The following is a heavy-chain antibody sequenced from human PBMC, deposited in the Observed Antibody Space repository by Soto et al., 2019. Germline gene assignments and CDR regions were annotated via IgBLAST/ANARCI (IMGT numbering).Heavy chain of an antibody. J-gene: IGHJ4*02. CDR3: AKWDNWNYRSQGYFDY. CDR2: ISGSGGST. V-gene: IGHV3-23*01. D-gene: IGHD1-7*01. CDR1: GFTFSSYA. Sequence: GGSLRLSCAASGFTFSSYAMSWVRQAPGKGLEWVSAISGSGGSTYYADSVKGRFTISRDNSKNTLYLQMNSLRAEDTAVYYCAKWDNWNYRSQGYFDYWGQGTLVTVSS.